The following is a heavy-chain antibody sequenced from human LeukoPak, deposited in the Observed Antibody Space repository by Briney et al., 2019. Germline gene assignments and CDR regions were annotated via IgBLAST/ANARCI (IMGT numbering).Heavy chain of an antibody. Sequence: SETLSLTCAVYGGSFSGYYWSWIRQPPGKGLEWIGEINHSGSTNYNPSLKSRVTISVDTSKNQFSLKPSSVTAADTAVYYCARRSPRITLTNWFDPWGQGTLVTVSS. CDR2: INHSGST. D-gene: IGHD3-10*01. CDR1: GGSFSGYY. V-gene: IGHV4-34*01. CDR3: ARRSPRITLTNWFDP. J-gene: IGHJ5*02.